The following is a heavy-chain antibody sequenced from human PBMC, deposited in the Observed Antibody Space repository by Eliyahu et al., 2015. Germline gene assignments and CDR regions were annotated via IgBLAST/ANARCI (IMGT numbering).Heavy chain of an antibody. J-gene: IGHJ3*02. CDR1: XFTFSDYY. D-gene: IGHD2-8*01. Sequence: QVQLVESGGDLVKPGGXLRLSCAATXFTFSDYYMSWIRQAPGKGLEWVSYIHXRGSSIYYADSVKGRFTTSRDNAKNSLYLQMNSLTVEDTAVYYCARDLSANIHRCNAFDIWGHGTMVTVSS. CDR2: IHXRGSSI. CDR3: ARDLSANIHRCNAFDI. V-gene: IGHV3-11*01.